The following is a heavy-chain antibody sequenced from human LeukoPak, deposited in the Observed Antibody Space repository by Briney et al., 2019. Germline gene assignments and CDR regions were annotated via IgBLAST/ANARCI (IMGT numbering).Heavy chain of an antibody. D-gene: IGHD3-10*01. Sequence: PSETLSLTCTVSGGSISSYYWSWIRQPPGKGLEWIGYIYYSGSTNYIPSLKSRVTISVDTSKNQFSLKLSSVTAADTAVYYCARGRFGDYFDYWGQGTLVTVSS. CDR2: IYYSGST. V-gene: IGHV4-59*01. CDR3: ARGRFGDYFDY. J-gene: IGHJ4*02. CDR1: GGSISSYY.